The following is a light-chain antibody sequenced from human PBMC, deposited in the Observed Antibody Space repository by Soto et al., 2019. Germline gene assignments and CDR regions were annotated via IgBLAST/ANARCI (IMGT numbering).Light chain of an antibody. CDR1: GSDIGAYNY. CDR3: SSFTTNYFYG. CDR2: GVT. J-gene: IGLJ1*01. V-gene: IGLV2-14*01. Sequence: QSALTQPASVSGSPGQSITISCTGTGSDIGAYNYVSWYQQHPGKAPKLIIHGVTHRPSGVSTRFSASKSAYTASLTISGLQAEDEADYYCSSFTTNYFYGFGPGTKVTVL.